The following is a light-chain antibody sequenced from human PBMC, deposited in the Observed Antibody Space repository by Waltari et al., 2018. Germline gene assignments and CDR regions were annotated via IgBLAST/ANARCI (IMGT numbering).Light chain of an antibody. J-gene: IGKJ3*01. CDR2: GAS. CDR3: QQYNNWPAT. CDR1: QSINSN. V-gene: IGKV3-15*01. Sequence: EIVMTQSPATLSVSPGERATLSCRASQSINSNLAWYQQKPGQAPRLLIYGASTRVTGIPATFSGSGSGTEFTLTISSLQSEDFAVFYCQQYNNWPATFGPGTKVDIK.